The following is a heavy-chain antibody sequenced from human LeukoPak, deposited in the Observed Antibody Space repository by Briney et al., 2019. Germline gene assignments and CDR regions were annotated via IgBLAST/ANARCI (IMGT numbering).Heavy chain of an antibody. CDR1: GYTFTSYD. CDR2: MNPNSGNT. CDR3: ARDLFGDYYGSGSPYTS. D-gene: IGHD3-10*01. J-gene: IGHJ5*02. V-gene: IGHV1-18*01. Sequence: ASVKVSCKASGYTFTSYDINWVRQATGQGLEWMGWMNPNSGNTNYAQKLQGRVTMTTDTSTSTAYMELRSLRSDDTAVYYCARDLFGDYYGSGSPYTSWGQGTLVTVSS.